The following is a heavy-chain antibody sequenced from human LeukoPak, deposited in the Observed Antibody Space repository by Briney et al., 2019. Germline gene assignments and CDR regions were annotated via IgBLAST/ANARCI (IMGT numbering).Heavy chain of an antibody. Sequence: PGGSLRLSCAASGFTFSSSWMHWVRQAPGKGLVWVSRIKSDGSGATYADSVKGRFTISRDNAKNSLYLQMNSLRAEDTAVYYCAELGITMIGGVWGKGTTVTISS. CDR1: GFTFSSSW. V-gene: IGHV3-74*03. D-gene: IGHD3-10*02. CDR3: AELGITMIGGV. J-gene: IGHJ6*04. CDR2: IKSDGSGA.